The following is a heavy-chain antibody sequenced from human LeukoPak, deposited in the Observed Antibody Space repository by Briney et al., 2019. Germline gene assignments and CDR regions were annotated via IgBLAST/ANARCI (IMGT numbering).Heavy chain of an antibody. CDR1: GFTFSSYS. J-gene: IGHJ4*02. CDR2: ISSSSSYI. Sequence: GGSLILSCAASGFTFSSYSMNWVRQAPGKGLEWVSSISSSSSYIYYADSVKGRFTISRENAKNSLYLQMNSLRAEDRAVYYCARDAAGYFDYRGQGTLVTVSS. CDR3: ARDAAGYFDY. V-gene: IGHV3-21*01. D-gene: IGHD6-19*01.